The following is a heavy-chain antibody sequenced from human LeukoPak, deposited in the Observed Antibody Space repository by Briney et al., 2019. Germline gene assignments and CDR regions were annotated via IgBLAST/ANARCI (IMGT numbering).Heavy chain of an antibody. CDR3: ARNSGSGFDY. CDR2: IDPSGGST. CDR1: GYTFTSYY. Sequence: ASVKVSCKASGYTFTSYYIVWARQAPGQGLEWMGRIDPSGGSTSYAQKFQGRVTMTRGTSTSTVYMELSSLISEDTAVYYCARNSGSGFDYWGQGTQVTVSS. J-gene: IGHJ4*02. V-gene: IGHV1-46*01. D-gene: IGHD2-15*01.